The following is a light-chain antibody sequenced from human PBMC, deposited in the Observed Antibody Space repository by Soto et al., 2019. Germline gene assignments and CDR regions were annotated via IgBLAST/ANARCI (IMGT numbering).Light chain of an antibody. CDR3: QQYNRYSQT. V-gene: IGKV1-5*01. J-gene: IGKJ1*01. CDR1: QSISSW. Sequence: DIQMTQSPSTLSASVGDRVSITCRASQSISSWLAWYQQKPGKAPKLLIYDASSLESGVPSRFSGSGSGTEFTLTISSLQPDDFATYDCQQYNRYSQTF. CDR2: DAS.